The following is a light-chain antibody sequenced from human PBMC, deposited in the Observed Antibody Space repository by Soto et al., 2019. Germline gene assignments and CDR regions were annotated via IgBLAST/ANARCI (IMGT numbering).Light chain of an antibody. Sequence: QSVLTQPASVSGSPGQSITISCTGTSSDVGGYNYVSWYQQHPGKAPKLMIYDVSNRPSGVSNRLSGSKSGNTAALTISGIEAEDEADYYCSSYTSSSTLVVFGGGTQLTVL. J-gene: IGLJ2*01. V-gene: IGLV2-14*01. CDR1: SSDVGGYNY. CDR2: DVS. CDR3: SSYTSSSTLVV.